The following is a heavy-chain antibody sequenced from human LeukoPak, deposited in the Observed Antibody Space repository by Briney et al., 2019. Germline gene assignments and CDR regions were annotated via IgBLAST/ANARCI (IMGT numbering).Heavy chain of an antibody. CDR3: SRANYFDY. CDR2: INHSGST. J-gene: IGHJ4*02. V-gene: IGHV4-34*01. CDR1: GGSFSGYY. Sequence: SETLSLTCAVYGGSFSGYYWSWIRQPPGKGLEWIGEINHSGSTNYNPSLKSRVTISVDTSKNQFSLKLRSVTAADSALYYCSRANYFDYWGQGILVIVSS.